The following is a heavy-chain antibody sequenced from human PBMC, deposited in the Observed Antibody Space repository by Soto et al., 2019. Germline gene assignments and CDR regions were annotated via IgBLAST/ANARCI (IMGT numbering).Heavy chain of an antibody. CDR2: VYYSGST. D-gene: IGHD2-2*01. CDR3: ARKISTEYFQP. J-gene: IGHJ1*01. Sequence: SETLSLTCTVSGASISSSSYYWGWIRQPPGKGLEWIGSVYYSGSTYYNPSLKNRVTMSVDTSKNQFSLKLSSVTAADTAVYYCARKISTEYFQPWGQGTLVTVSS. V-gene: IGHV4-39*01. CDR1: GASISSSSYY.